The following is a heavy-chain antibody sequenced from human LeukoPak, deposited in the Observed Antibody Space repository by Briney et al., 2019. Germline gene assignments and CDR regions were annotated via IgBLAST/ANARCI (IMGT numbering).Heavy chain of an antibody. CDR3: ARYCSGGSCYSTTADAFDI. V-gene: IGHV3-30*03. J-gene: IGHJ3*02. Sequence: PGGSLRLSCAASGFTFSSYGMHWVRQAPGKGLEWVAVISYDGNNKYYADSVKGRFTISRDNSKNTLYLQMNSLRAEDTAVYYCARYCSGGSCYSTTADAFDIWGQGTMVTVSS. CDR2: ISYDGNNK. CDR1: GFTFSSYG. D-gene: IGHD2-15*01.